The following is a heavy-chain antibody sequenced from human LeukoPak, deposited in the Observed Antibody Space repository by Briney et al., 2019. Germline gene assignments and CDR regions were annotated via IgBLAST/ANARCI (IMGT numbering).Heavy chain of an antibody. D-gene: IGHD1-26*01. V-gene: IGHV4-34*01. Sequence: SETLSLTCAVYGGSFSGYYGSWIRQPPGKGLEWIGEINHSGSTNYNPSLKSRVTISVDTSKNQLSLKLSSVTAADTAVYYCARGYRNDYWGQGTLVIVSS. CDR2: INHSGST. CDR3: ARGYRNDY. CDR1: GGSFSGYY. J-gene: IGHJ4*02.